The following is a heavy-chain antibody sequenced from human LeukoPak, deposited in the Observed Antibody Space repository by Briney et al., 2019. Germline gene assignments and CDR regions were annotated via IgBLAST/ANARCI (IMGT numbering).Heavy chain of an antibody. CDR3: ARELVWAFDI. J-gene: IGHJ3*02. CDR2: ISSSSSYI. CDR1: GFTFSSYS. D-gene: IGHD3-16*01. Sequence: GGSPRLSCAASGFTFSSYSMNWVRQAPGKGLEWVSSISSSSSYIYYADSVKGRFTISRDNAKNSLYLQMNSLRAEDTAVYYCARELVWAFDIWGQGTMVTVSS. V-gene: IGHV3-21*01.